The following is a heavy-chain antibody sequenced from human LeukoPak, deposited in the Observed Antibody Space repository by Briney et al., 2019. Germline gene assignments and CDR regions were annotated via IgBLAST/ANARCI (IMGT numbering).Heavy chain of an antibody. Sequence: GGSLRLSCAASGFIFSNYAMSWVRQAPGKGLEWVSLIYSGGAIRYADSVKGRFTISRDSSKNTLFLQMNGLTVEDTARYYCARRPGNWGQGILVTVSS. CDR1: GFIFSNYA. V-gene: IGHV3-53*01. CDR2: IYSGGAI. CDR3: ARRPGN. D-gene: IGHD1-14*01. J-gene: IGHJ4*02.